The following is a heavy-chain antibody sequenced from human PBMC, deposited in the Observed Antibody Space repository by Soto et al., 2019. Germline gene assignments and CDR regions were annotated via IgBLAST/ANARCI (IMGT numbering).Heavy chain of an antibody. Sequence: RQISCKGSGYSFTSYWISWVRQMPGKGLEWMGRIDPSDSYTNYSPSFQGHVTISADKSISTAYLQWSSLKASDTAMYYCARRCSSTSCYGRYYGMDVWGQGTTVTVSS. J-gene: IGHJ6*02. V-gene: IGHV5-10-1*01. CDR1: GYSFTSYW. CDR3: ARRCSSTSCYGRYYGMDV. D-gene: IGHD2-2*01. CDR2: IDPSDSYT.